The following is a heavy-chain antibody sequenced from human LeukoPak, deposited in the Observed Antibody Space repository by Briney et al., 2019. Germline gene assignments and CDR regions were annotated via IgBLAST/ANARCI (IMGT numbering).Heavy chain of an antibody. V-gene: IGHV3-48*03. CDR1: GFTFRVYE. CDR2: ISGRGDTI. CDR3: ARGDYYGSQNYTYDI. J-gene: IGHJ3*02. Sequence: PGGSLRLSCAASGFTFRVYEMQWVRQAPGKGLEWVSYISGRGDTIYYADSVKGRFTISRDNARNSLYLQMNSLRSEKTALYYCARGDYYGSQNYTYDIWGQGTMVTVSS. D-gene: IGHD3-10*01.